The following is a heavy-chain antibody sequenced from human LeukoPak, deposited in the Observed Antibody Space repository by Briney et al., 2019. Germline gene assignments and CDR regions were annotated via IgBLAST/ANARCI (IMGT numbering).Heavy chain of an antibody. V-gene: IGHV3-30*04. J-gene: IGHJ4*02. CDR1: GFTFSSYA. Sequence: GGSLRLSCAASGFTFSSYAMHWVRQAPGKGLEWVAVISYDGSNKYYADSVKGRFTISRDNSKNTLYLQMNSLRAEDTAVYYCAKVPPRFYMWGQGTLVTVSS. CDR2: ISYDGSNK. CDR3: AKVPPRFYM. D-gene: IGHD3-10*01.